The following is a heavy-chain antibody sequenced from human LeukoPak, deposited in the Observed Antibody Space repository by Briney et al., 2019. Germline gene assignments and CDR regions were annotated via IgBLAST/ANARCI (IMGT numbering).Heavy chain of an antibody. Sequence: ASVKVSCKASGGTFSSYAISWVRQAPGQGLEWMGGIIPIFGTANYAQKFQGRVTITADESTSTAYMELSSLRSEDTAVYYCARVRGYSSGWSNWYFDLWGRGTLVTVSS. D-gene: IGHD6-19*01. CDR3: ARVRGYSSGWSNWYFDL. CDR2: IIPIFGTA. J-gene: IGHJ2*01. V-gene: IGHV1-69*13. CDR1: GGTFSSYA.